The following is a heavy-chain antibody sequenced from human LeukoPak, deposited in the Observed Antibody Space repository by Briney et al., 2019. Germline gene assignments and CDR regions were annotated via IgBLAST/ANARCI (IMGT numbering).Heavy chain of an antibody. J-gene: IGHJ4*02. V-gene: IGHV3-21*01. D-gene: IGHD4-17*01. CDR3: ARECYGDYGVDY. Sequence: GGSLRLSCAASGFTFSSYSMNWVRQAPGKGLEWVSSISSSSSYIYYADSVKGRFTISRDNAKNSLYMQMNSLRAEDTAVYYCARECYGDYGVDYWGQGTLVTVSS. CDR1: GFTFSSYS. CDR2: ISSSSSYI.